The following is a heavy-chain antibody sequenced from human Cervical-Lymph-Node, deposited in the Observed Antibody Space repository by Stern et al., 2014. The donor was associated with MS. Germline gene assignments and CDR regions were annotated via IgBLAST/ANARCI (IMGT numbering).Heavy chain of an antibody. D-gene: IGHD4-17*01. CDR1: GAYLVSGGYY. CDR3: ARVGNADYGGTCFDL. J-gene: IGHJ4*02. V-gene: IGHV4-31*03. CDR2: IYYSGSA. Sequence: QVQLQESGPGLVKPSQTLSLTCTVSGAYLVSGGYYWSWIRQSPGKGLEWIGYIYYSGSAYYNPSLKSRFAMSVDTSKNQFSLNVGSVTTADTAVYYCARVGNADYGGTCFDLWGQGILVTVSS.